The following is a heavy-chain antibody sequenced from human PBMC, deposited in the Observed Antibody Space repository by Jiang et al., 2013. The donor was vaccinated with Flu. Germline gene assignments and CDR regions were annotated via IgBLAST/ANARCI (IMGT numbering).Heavy chain of an antibody. D-gene: IGHD1-26*01. CDR2: IYPGDSDT. V-gene: IGHV5-51*01. Sequence: KGSGYSFTSYWIGWVRQMPGKGLEWMGIIYPGDSDTRYSPSFQGQVTISADKSISTAYLQWSSLKASDTAMYYCACTLFGSYSFDAFDIWGQGTMVTVSS. CDR1: GYSFTSYW. CDR3: ACTLFGSYSFDAFDI. J-gene: IGHJ3*02.